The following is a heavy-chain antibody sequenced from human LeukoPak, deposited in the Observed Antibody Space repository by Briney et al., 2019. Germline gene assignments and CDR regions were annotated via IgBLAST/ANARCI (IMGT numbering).Heavy chain of an antibody. CDR2: ITNNGDIT. J-gene: IGHJ4*02. D-gene: IGHD4-11*01. V-gene: IGHV3-23*01. CDR3: ADSNYWYPVDY. Sequence: PGGSLRLSCAASGFTFASYAMRWVRQAPGKGLEWVSSITNNGDITYYADSVKGRFTISRDNSKNTLYLQMNSLRAEDTALYYCADSNYWYPVDYWGQGTLVTVSS. CDR1: GFTFASYA.